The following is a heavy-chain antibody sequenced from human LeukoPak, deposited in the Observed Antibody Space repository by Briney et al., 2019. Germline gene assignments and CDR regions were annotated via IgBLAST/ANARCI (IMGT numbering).Heavy chain of an antibody. CDR2: IRSTHNTYST. Sequence: PGGSLRLSCAASGFTFSGSAMHWVRQADGKGREWVVRIRSTHNTYSTAYAASVKGTFTISRDHSKHTAYLQMNSLKTEDTAVYYCTKHSTYFFGDVWGKGTTVTVSS. V-gene: IGHV3-73*01. CDR3: TKHSTYFFGDV. D-gene: IGHD2/OR15-2a*01. CDR1: GFTFSGSA. J-gene: IGHJ6*04.